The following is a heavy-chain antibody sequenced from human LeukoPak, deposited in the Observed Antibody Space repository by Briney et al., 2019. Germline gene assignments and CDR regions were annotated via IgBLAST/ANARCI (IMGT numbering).Heavy chain of an antibody. Sequence: SETLSLTCTVSGGSISRYYLSWIRQPAGKGLEWIGRIHTSGSTNYNPSLKSRRTMSVDTPKNQFSLKLSSVTAADTAVYYCARDSEGSYGPLLDSWGEGTLVTVSS. CDR2: IHTSGST. V-gene: IGHV4-4*07. CDR1: GGSISRYY. CDR3: ARDSEGSYGPLLDS. J-gene: IGHJ4*02. D-gene: IGHD3-10*01.